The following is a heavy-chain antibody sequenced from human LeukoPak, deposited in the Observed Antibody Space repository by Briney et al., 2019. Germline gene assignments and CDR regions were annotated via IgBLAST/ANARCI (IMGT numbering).Heavy chain of an antibody. D-gene: IGHD4-17*01. J-gene: IGHJ4*02. Sequence: GGSLRLSCAASGSTFSSYAMSWVRQAPGKGLEWVSSISSSSSYIYYADSVKGRFTISRDNAKNSLYLQMNSLRAEDTAVYYCARDLNDYGDPYYFDYWGQGTLVTVSS. CDR3: ARDLNDYGDPYYFDY. V-gene: IGHV3-21*01. CDR2: ISSSSSYI. CDR1: GSTFSSYA.